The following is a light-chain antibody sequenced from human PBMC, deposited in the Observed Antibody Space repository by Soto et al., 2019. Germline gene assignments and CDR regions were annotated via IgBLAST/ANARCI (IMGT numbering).Light chain of an antibody. CDR3: HQYGSSQT. CDR2: GAS. V-gene: IGKV3-20*01. CDR1: QSVSSSY. Sequence: EIVLTQSPGNLSLSPGERVTLSCMASQSVSSSYLAWYQQKPGQAPMLLIYGASSRATGIPDRCSGSGSGTDFTLTISRLEPEDFAVDYCHQYGSSQTFGPGTQVDI. J-gene: IGKJ1*01.